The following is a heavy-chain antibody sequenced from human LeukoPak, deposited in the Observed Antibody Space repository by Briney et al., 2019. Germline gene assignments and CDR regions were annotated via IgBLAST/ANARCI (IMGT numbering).Heavy chain of an antibody. CDR3: VRHRTGTTADY. CDR2: IYCSGNT. Sequence: SGTLSLTCTVSGVSISTYYWSWIRQPPGKGLEWIGCIYCSGNTNNSPSLKSRVTISVDTSKNQFSLSLTAVTAADTAVYYCVRHRTGTTADYWGQGTLVTASS. V-gene: IGHV4-59*08. CDR1: GVSISTYY. J-gene: IGHJ4*02. D-gene: IGHD1-7*01.